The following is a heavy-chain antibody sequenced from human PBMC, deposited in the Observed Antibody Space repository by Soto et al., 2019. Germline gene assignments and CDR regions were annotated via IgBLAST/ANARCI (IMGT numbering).Heavy chain of an antibody. D-gene: IGHD3-10*01. Sequence: PSETLSLTCAVYGGSFSDSYWSWIRQSPGQGLEWIGQIHHSGSTIYNPSLKSRVTISVDTSKSQFSLTLTSVTAADTAVYYCVRIYMNIWPYWGQGTQVTVSS. V-gene: IGHV4-34*01. J-gene: IGHJ4*02. CDR3: VRIYMNIWPY. CDR1: GGSFSDSY. CDR2: IHHSGST.